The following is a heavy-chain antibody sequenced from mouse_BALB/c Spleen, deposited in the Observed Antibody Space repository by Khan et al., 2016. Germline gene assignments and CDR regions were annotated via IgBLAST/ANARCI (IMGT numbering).Heavy chain of an antibody. D-gene: IGHD2-4*01. V-gene: IGHV14-3*02. Sequence: VQLQQPGAELVKPGASVKLSCTASGFNIKDTYMHWVKQRPEQGLEWIGRIDPANGNTKYDPKFQGKATITADTSSNTAYLQLSSLTSEDTAVYCDARTPYDYDVGFARWSQGTLVTVSA. CDR2: IDPANGNT. CDR3: ARTPYDYDVGFAR. CDR1: GFNIKDTY. J-gene: IGHJ3*01.